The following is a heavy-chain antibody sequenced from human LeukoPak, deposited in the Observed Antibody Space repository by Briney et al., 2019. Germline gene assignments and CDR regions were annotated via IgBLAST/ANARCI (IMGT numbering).Heavy chain of an antibody. Sequence: ASVKVSCKASGYTFTSYYMHWVRQAPGQGLEWMGIINPSGGSTSYAQKFQGRVTMTRDTSTSTVYMELSSLRSEDTAVYYCARDPSSSWYPPVGYFDYWGQGTLVTVSS. D-gene: IGHD6-13*01. J-gene: IGHJ4*02. CDR3: ARDPSSSWYPPVGYFDY. CDR2: INPSGGST. V-gene: IGHV1-46*01. CDR1: GYTFTSYY.